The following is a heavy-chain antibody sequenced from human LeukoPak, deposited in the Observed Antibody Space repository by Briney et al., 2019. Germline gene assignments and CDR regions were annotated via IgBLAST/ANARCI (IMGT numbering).Heavy chain of an antibody. V-gene: IGHV4-38-2*02. CDR1: GYSISSGYY. CDR3: ARQIRGQKGGYYFDY. J-gene: IGHJ4*02. CDR2: IYHSGGT. Sequence: SETLPLTCTVSGYSISSGYYWGWIRQPPGKGLEWIGSIYHSGGTYYNPSLKSRVTISVDTSKNQFSLKLSSVTAADTAVYYCARQIRGQKGGYYFDYWGQGTLVTVSS.